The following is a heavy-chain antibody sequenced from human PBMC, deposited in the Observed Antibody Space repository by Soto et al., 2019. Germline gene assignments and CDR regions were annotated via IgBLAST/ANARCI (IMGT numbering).Heavy chain of an antibody. V-gene: IGHV4-34*01. D-gene: IGHD3-10*01. CDR1: GGSFSGYY. J-gene: IGHJ4*02. CDR2: INHSGST. Sequence: SETLSLTCAVYGGSFSGYYWSWIRQPPGKGLEWIGEINHSGSTNYNPSLKSRVTISVDTSKNQFSLKLSSVTAADTAVYYCARGLKTSYTYYYGSPPLRWGQGTLVTVSS. CDR3: ARGLKTSYTYYYGSPPLR.